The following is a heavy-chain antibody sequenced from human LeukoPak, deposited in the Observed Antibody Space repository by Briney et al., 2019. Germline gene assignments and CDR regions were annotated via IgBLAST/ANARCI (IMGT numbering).Heavy chain of an antibody. CDR1: GYNFSNYW. D-gene: IGHD7-27*01. J-gene: IGHJ4*02. Sequence: GESLKISCKGSGYNFSNYWISWVRRVPGKGLEWMGRIDPTDSYTNYSPSFEGHVTISVDKSITTAYLQWSSLKASDTAMYYCARHIGHWGPDYWGQGALVTVSS. V-gene: IGHV5-10-1*01. CDR3: ARHIGHWGPDY. CDR2: IDPTDSYT.